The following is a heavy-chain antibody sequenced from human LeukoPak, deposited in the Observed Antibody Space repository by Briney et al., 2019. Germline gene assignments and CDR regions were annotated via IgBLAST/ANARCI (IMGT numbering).Heavy chain of an antibody. CDR1: GGSISSSSYY. Sequence: SETLSLTCTVSGGSISSSSYYWGWIRQPPGKGLEWIGSIYYSGSTNYNPSLKSRVTISVDTSKNQFSLKLSSVTAADTAVYYCASLARGTMVRGNSGFLGDYDYWGQGTLVTVSS. D-gene: IGHD3-10*01. CDR2: IYYSGST. V-gene: IGHV4-39*07. CDR3: ASLARGTMVRGNSGFLGDYDY. J-gene: IGHJ4*02.